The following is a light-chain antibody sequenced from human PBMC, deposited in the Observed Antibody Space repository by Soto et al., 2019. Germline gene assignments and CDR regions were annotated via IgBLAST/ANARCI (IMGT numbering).Light chain of an antibody. CDR2: WAS. V-gene: IGKV4-1*01. CDR3: QQYYRPWT. Sequence: DIVMTQSPDSLAVSLGERATINCKSSQSVLYSSNNKNYLAWYQQKPGQPPKLLIYWASTRESGVRDRFSGSGSGTDFTLTSSSLQDEDVAVYYCQQYYRPWTFGQGTKVEIK. CDR1: QSVLYSSNNKNY. J-gene: IGKJ1*01.